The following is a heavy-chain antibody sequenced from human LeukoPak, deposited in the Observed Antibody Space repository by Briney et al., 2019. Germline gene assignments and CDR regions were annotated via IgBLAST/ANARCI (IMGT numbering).Heavy chain of an antibody. J-gene: IGHJ4*02. D-gene: IGHD2-2*01. CDR2: ISVYNGDT. CDR1: GYTFTSYG. CDR3: ARATRYCSSTSCWAQIYYFDY. Sequence: AAVTVSSTASGYTFTSYGFSWVRQAPGQGREWMGWISVYNGDTNYAQKFQGRVTMTTDKSTITAYMELRSVRSDDTDVYYGARATRYCSSTSCWAQIYYFDYWGQGTLVTVSS. V-gene: IGHV1-18*04.